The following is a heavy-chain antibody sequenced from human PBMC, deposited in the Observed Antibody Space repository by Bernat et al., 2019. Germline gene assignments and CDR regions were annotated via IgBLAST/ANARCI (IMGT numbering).Heavy chain of an antibody. Sequence: QLVESGGGLVKPGESLRLSCAASGFSFSTYSMNWVRQAPGKGLEWVSSISNAGGTIYYADSVRGRFTISRDNAENSLYLQMNSLRVEDTAVYYCAKERDSSNWYGGGFDYWGQGTLVTVSS. CDR3: AKERDSSNWYGGGFDY. J-gene: IGHJ4*02. CDR2: ISNAGGTI. V-gene: IGHV3-21*01. D-gene: IGHD6-13*01. CDR1: GFSFSTYS.